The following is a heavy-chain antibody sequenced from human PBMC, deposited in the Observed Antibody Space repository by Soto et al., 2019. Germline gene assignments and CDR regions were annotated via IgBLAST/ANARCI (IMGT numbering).Heavy chain of an antibody. V-gene: IGHV3-30*09. CDR1: GFIFSSYS. J-gene: IGHJ4*02. CDR3: VSLGGFGDLPLDN. Sequence: QMQLVESVGGVVQPGRSLRLSCAGSGFIFSSYSMHWVRQAPGKGLEWVADISYDGTTKDYAEFVKGRFAISRDNSKNTLYLQMNSLRAEDTAMFYCVSLGGFGDLPLDNWGQGTLVTVSS. CDR2: ISYDGTTK. D-gene: IGHD3-10*01.